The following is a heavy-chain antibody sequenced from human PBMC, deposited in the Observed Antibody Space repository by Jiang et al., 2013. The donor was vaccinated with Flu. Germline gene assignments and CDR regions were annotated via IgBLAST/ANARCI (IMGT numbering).Heavy chain of an antibody. V-gene: IGHV5-10-1*01. CDR2: IDPSDSYT. CDR1: GYSFTSYW. D-gene: IGHD6-19*01. Sequence: RISCKGSGYSFTSYWISWVRQMPGKGLEWMGRIDPSDSYTNYSPSFQGHVTISADKSISTAYLQWSSLKASDTAMYYCAGSGYSSGWYAYYFDYWGQGTLVTVSS. J-gene: IGHJ4*02. CDR3: AGSGYSSGWYAYYFDY.